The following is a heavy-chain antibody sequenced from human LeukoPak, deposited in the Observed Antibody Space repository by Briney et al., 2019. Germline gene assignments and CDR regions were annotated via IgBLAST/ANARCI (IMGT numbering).Heavy chain of an antibody. V-gene: IGHV3-64*01. Sequence: GGSLRFSCAASGFTFSSYAMHWVRQAPGKGLEYVSAISSNGGSTYYANSVKGRFTISRDNSKNTLYLQMGSLRAEDMAVYYCARGWWELSFDYWGQGTLVTVSS. J-gene: IGHJ4*02. D-gene: IGHD1-26*01. CDR3: ARGWWELSFDY. CDR1: GFTFSSYA. CDR2: ISSNGGST.